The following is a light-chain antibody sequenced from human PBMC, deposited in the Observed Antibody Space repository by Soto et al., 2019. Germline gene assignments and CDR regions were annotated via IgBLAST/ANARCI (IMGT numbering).Light chain of an antibody. CDR3: QQYRNWPWT. V-gene: IGKV3-15*01. Sequence: EIVMTQSPGTLSVSAGERVTLSCRASQSVSSNLAWYQQKPGQAPRLLIYGASTRATGIPARFSGSGSGTEFTLTISSLQSEDFALYYCQQYRNWPWTFGQGTKVDIK. CDR2: GAS. J-gene: IGKJ1*01. CDR1: QSVSSN.